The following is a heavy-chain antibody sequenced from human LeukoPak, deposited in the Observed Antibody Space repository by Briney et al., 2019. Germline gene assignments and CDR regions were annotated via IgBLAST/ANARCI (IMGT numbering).Heavy chain of an antibody. CDR2: INPNSAGT. CDR3: ARLGGEDITGTTWPYNWPDP. D-gene: IGHD1-7*01. J-gene: IGHJ5*02. Sequence: ASVKGSCKASGYTFIGFYMHWVRPAPGQGLEWMGWINPNSAGTNYAQKFQGRVTMTRETSISTAYMELSRLRFDDTAVYYCARLGGEDITGTTWPYNWPDPWGQGTLVTVSS. CDR1: GYTFIGFY. V-gene: IGHV1-2*02.